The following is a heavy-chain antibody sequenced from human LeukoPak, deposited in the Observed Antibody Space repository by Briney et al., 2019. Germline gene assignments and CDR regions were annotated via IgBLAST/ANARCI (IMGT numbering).Heavy chain of an antibody. J-gene: IGHJ4*02. Sequence: PSETLSLTCTVSGGSISSYYWGWIRQPPGKGLEWIGYIYYSGSTNYNPSLKSRLTISVDTSKNQFSLKLSSVTAADTAVYYRARQSSSWYYFDHWGQGTLVTVSS. CDR3: ARQSSSWYYFDH. V-gene: IGHV4-59*08. CDR1: GGSISSYY. D-gene: IGHD6-13*01. CDR2: IYYSGST.